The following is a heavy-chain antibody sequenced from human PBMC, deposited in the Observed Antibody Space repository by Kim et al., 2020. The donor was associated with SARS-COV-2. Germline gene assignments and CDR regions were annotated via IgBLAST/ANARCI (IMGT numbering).Heavy chain of an antibody. CDR3: ARDRVTMVRGVIIDNWFDP. CDR1: GGSISSGGYY. Sequence: SETLSLTCTVSGGSISSGGYYWSWIRQHPGKGLEWIGYIYYSGSTYYNPSLKSRVTISVDTSKNQFSLKLSSVTAADTAVYYCARDRVTMVRGVIIDNWFDPWGQGTLVTVSS. V-gene: IGHV4-31*03. CDR2: IYYSGST. D-gene: IGHD3-10*01. J-gene: IGHJ5*02.